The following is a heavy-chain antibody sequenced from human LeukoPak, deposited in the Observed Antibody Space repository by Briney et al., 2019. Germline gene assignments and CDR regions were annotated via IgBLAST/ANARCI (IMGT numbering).Heavy chain of an antibody. J-gene: IGHJ4*02. CDR3: ARRTSNIVVVAGFDY. CDR2: IYYSGST. V-gene: IGHV4-39*01. Sequence: PSETLSLTCTVSGGSISGSTDYWGWIRQPPGKGLEWIGSIYYSGSTYYNPSLKSRVTISVDTSKSQFSLKLSSVTAADTAVYYCARRTSNIVVVAGFDYWGQGTQVTVSS. D-gene: IGHD3-22*01. CDR1: GGSISGSTDY.